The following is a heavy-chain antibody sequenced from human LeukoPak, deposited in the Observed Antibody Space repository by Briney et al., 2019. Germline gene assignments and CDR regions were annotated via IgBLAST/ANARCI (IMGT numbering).Heavy chain of an antibody. CDR2: INTSGDTI. CDR3: ARKGRSPGDY. V-gene: IGHV3-48*04. J-gene: IGHJ4*02. Sequence: GGSLRLSCAASGFTFTNYAMTWVRQAPGKGLEWVSYINTSGDTIYYADSVKGRFTISRDNAKNSLYLQMDSLRAEDTAVYYCARKGRSPGDYWGQGTLVTVSS. D-gene: IGHD1-14*01. CDR1: GFTFTNYA.